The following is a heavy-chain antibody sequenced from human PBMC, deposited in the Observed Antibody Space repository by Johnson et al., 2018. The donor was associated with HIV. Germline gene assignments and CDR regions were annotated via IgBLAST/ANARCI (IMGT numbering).Heavy chain of an antibody. D-gene: IGHD4-11*01. Sequence: VQLVESGEGLVQPGGSLRLSCVVSGFTVSSSYLTWVRQAPGKGLEWVSLIYSSGTTDYADSVQGRFTISRDNSKNTLYLQMNSLRTEDTAVYYCARDSRYNNYGGGSVGAFDIWGQGTTVTVSS. CDR1: GFTVSSSY. J-gene: IGHJ3*02. V-gene: IGHV3-66*02. CDR3: ARDSRYNNYGGGSVGAFDI. CDR2: IYSSGTT.